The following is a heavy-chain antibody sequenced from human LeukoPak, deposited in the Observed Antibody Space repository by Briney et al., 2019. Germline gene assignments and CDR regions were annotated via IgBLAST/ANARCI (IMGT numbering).Heavy chain of an antibody. J-gene: IGHJ4*02. D-gene: IGHD4-23*01. CDR3: AKGIDYGGNPLFDY. CDR1: GFTFSSYA. Sequence: GGSLRLSCAASGFTFSSYAMSWVRQAPGKGLQWVSGSSSSGAYTYYADSVKGRFTISRDNSKNTLYLQMNSLRAEDTAVYYCAKGIDYGGNPLFDYWGQGTLVTVSS. CDR2: SSSSGAYT. V-gene: IGHV3-23*01.